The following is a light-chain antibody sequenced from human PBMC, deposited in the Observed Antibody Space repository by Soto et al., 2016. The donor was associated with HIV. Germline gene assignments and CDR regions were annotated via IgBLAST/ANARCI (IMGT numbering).Light chain of an antibody. CDR1: QSISTY. CDR3: QQSSRTPRT. Sequence: DIQMTQSPSSLSLSIGDRVSITCRASQSISTYLHWYQQKPGRAPKLLIYDASSLQSGVPSRFSGRGSGTDFTLTISDLQHEDLATYYCQQSSRTPRTFGPGTKVDIK. J-gene: IGKJ1*01. CDR2: DAS. V-gene: IGKV1-39*01.